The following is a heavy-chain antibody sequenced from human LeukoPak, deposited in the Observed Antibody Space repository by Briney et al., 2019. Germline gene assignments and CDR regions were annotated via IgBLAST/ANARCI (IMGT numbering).Heavy chain of an antibody. Sequence: GGSLRPSCAASGFTFSSYEMNWVRQAPGKGLEWVSSISSSGTYTYYADSVKGRFTISRDNAKNSLYLQMNSLRAEDTAVYYCAREFGVLTYYYDSSGPKYFDYWGQGTLVTVSS. CDR1: GFTFSSYE. V-gene: IGHV3-21*01. CDR3: AREFGVLTYYYDSSGPKYFDY. CDR2: ISSSGTYT. J-gene: IGHJ4*02. D-gene: IGHD3-22*01.